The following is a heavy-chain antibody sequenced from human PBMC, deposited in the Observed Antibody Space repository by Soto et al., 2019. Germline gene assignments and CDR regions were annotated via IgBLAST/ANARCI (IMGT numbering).Heavy chain of an antibody. Sequence: EVQLVESGGGLVEPGGSLRLSCAASGFTFTNAWLNWVRQAPGKGLEWVGRIKSKTDGGTTDYAAPVKGRFTISRDDSEITVYLQMNSLKTEDTAVYYCAADLPDWGAYAFDYWGQGTLVTVSS. J-gene: IGHJ4*02. CDR2: IKSKTDGGTT. D-gene: IGHD3-16*01. CDR3: AADLPDWGAYAFDY. V-gene: IGHV3-15*07. CDR1: GFTFTNAW.